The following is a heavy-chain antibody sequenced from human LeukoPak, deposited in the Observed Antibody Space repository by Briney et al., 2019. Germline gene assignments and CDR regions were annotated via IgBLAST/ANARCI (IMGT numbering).Heavy chain of an antibody. CDR3: AKDRIPDGFYSIDN. CDR1: GVTFGTYA. CDR2: IIGDGADI. Sequence: GGSLRLSCTASGVTFGTYAMNWVRQAPGKGLEWVSVIIGDGADINYADSVKGRFTISRDNSKNTLYLQMNNLRVEDTAVYYCAKDRIPDGFYSIDNWGQGALVIVSS. V-gene: IGHV3-23*01. J-gene: IGHJ4*02. D-gene: IGHD3-3*01.